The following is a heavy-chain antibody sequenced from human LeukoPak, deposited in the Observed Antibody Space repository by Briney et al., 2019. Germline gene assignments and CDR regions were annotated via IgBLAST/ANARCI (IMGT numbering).Heavy chain of an antibody. J-gene: IGHJ4*02. CDR3: ARDRGSGWHTFDY. V-gene: IGHV3-21*01. D-gene: IGHD6-19*01. Sequence: PGGALRLSCAASGFTFSSYYMSWVRQAPGKGRQWVSSISSSTSYMFYADSVRGRFTISRDNAKISLYLQMNSLRAEDTAVYYCARDRGSGWHTFDYWGQGTLVTVSS. CDR1: GFTFSSYY. CDR2: ISSSTSYM.